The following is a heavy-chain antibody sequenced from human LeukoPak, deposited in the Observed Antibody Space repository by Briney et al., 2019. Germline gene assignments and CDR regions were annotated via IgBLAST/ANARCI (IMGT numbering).Heavy chain of an antibody. D-gene: IGHD1-26*01. CDR2: ISTSSIYI. J-gene: IGHJ4*02. V-gene: IGHV3-21*01. CDR3: ARKWSVDY. Sequence: GRSLRLSCAASGFTFSTYSMNWVRQAPGKGLEWISFISTSSIYIYYADSVKGRFTISRDNAKNSLYLQMNSLRAEDTAVYYCARKWSVDYWGQGTLVTVSS. CDR1: GFTFSTYS.